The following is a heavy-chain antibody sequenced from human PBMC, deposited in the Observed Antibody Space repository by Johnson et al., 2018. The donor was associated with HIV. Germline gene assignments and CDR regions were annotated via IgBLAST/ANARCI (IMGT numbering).Heavy chain of an antibody. CDR3: AKDGPGGAFDI. D-gene: IGHD3-10*01. CDR1: GFPVSRNY. J-gene: IGHJ3*02. CDR2: IYSGGST. Sequence: VQVVESGGGLIQPGGSLRLSCAASGFPVSRNYMTWVRQAPGKGLECVSVIYSGGSTYFADSVKGRFTISRDESKNTLYLQMNSLRAEDTAVYYCAKDGPGGAFDIWGQGTMVTVSS. V-gene: IGHV3-53*01.